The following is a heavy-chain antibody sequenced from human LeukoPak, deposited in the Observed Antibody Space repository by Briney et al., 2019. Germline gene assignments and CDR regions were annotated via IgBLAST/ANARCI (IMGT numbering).Heavy chain of an antibody. D-gene: IGHD3-3*01. CDR3: ARGGVVMSRSHFDP. Sequence: SETLSLTCTVSGGSISSSSYYWGWIRQPPGKGLEWIGSIYYSGSTYYNPSLKSRVTISADTSKNQFSLKLSSVTAADTAVYYCARGGVVMSRSHFDPWGQGTLVTVSS. CDR2: IYYSGST. CDR1: GGSISSSSYY. V-gene: IGHV4-39*07. J-gene: IGHJ5*02.